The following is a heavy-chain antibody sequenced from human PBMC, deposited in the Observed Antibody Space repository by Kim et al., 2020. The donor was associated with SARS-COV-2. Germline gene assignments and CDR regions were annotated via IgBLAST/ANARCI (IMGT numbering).Heavy chain of an antibody. CDR1: GFTFSSYG. CDR3: AKDGPMVRGVSGSYGMDV. J-gene: IGHJ6*02. V-gene: IGHV3-30*18. D-gene: IGHD3-10*01. CDR2: ISYDGSNK. Sequence: GGSLRLSCAASGFTFSSYGMHWVRQAPGKGLEWVAVISYDGSNKYYADSVKGRFTISRDNSKNTLYLQMNSLRAEDTAVYYCAKDGPMVRGVSGSYGMDVGGRGTTGTVSS.